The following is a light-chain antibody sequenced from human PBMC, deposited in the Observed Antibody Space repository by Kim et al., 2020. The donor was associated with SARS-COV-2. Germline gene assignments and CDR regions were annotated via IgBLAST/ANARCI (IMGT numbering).Light chain of an antibody. CDR2: DAA. V-gene: IGKV3-11*01. J-gene: IGKJ5*01. Sequence: EIVLTQSPATLSLSPGEGATLSGRASQSIYTYLAWYQQSPGQAPRLLIYDAAYRATGIPGRFTGSGSETDFTLTISSLEPEDFAVYYCQQRYDWPITFGQGTRLEIK. CDR3: QQRYDWPIT. CDR1: QSIYTY.